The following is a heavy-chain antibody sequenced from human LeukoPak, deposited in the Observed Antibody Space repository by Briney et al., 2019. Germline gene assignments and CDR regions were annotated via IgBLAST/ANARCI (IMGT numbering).Heavy chain of an antibody. J-gene: IGHJ6*02. CDR2: VYYSGST. CDR1: GDSINNNKW. D-gene: IGHD6-19*01. CDR3: TREEPEYNSGWSMDV. Sequence: SETLSLTCVVSGDSINNNKWWSWVRQPPGKGLEWIGDVYYSGSTNYNPSLKSRVTMSVDKSKNQFFMKLNSVTAADTAVYYCTREEPEYNSGWSMDVWGQGTTVTVSS. V-gene: IGHV4-4*02.